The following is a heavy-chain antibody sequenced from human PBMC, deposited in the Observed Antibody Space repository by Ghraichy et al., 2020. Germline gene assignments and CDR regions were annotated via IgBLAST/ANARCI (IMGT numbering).Heavy chain of an antibody. CDR2: MNPNSGNT. CDR3: ASADFSLPRAYYYYYGMDV. Sequence: VKVSCKASGYTFTSYDINWVRQATGQGLEWMGWMNPNSGNTGYAQKFQGRVTMTRNTSISTAYMELSSLRSEDTAVYYCASADFSLPRAYYYYYGMDVWGQGTTVTVSS. CDR1: GYTFTSYD. V-gene: IGHV1-8*01. J-gene: IGHJ6*02. D-gene: IGHD3/OR15-3a*01.